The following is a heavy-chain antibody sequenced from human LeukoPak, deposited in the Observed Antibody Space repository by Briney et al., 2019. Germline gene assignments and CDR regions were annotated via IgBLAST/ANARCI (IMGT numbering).Heavy chain of an antibody. Sequence: GGSLRLSCAASGFTFSTYTMHWVRQAPGKGLEYVSAITSNGGSTYYANSVKGRFTISRDNSKNTVFLQMDNLRTDDMAVYYCARRGYIYGYDYWGQGTLVTASS. CDR2: ITSNGGST. CDR3: ARRGYIYGYDY. V-gene: IGHV3-64*01. D-gene: IGHD5-18*01. CDR1: GFTFSTYT. J-gene: IGHJ4*02.